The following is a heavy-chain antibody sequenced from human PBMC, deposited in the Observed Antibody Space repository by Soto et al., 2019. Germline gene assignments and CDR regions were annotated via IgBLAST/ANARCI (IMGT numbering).Heavy chain of an antibody. CDR1: GGTFSSYA. D-gene: IGHD3-22*01. V-gene: IGHV1-69*13. CDR2: ISAILGTA. J-gene: IGHJ3*02. CDR3: ARAIYYYDSSGYYFPDAFDI. Sequence: SVKVSCKASGGTFSSYAISWVRQAPGQGLEWMGGISAILGTANYAQKLQGRVTITADASTSTAYMELSSLRSEDTAVYYCARAIYYYDSSGYYFPDAFDIWGQGTMVTVSS.